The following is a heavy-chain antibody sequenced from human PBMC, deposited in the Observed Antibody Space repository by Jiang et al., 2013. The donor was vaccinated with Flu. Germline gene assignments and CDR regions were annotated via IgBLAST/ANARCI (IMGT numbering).Heavy chain of an antibody. V-gene: IGHV4-59*02. CDR1: GDSVSNYY. Sequence: LLKPSETLSLTCTVSGDSVSNYYWTWIRQPPGKGLEWIGYIYYSGNTDYNPSLKSRVTISLDTPKNQFSLKLTSVTAADTAVYYCARERPSHLVDYWGQGNPGHRLL. CDR3: ARERPSHLVDY. CDR2: IYYSGNT. J-gene: IGHJ4*02.